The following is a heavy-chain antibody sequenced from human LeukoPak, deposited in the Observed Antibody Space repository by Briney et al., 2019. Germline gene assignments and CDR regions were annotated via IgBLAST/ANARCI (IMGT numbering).Heavy chain of an antibody. V-gene: IGHV4-39*01. Sequence: SETLSLTCTVSGDSISSSSYYWGWIRQPPGKGLEYIGSIHFSGSTFNNPSLKSRLTISVDTSKNQFSLKLSSVTAADTAFYYCARHRGGSDFGRWGQGTLVTVSS. CDR3: ARHRGGSDFGR. CDR1: GDSISSSSYY. CDR2: IHFSGST. J-gene: IGHJ4*02. D-gene: IGHD1-26*01.